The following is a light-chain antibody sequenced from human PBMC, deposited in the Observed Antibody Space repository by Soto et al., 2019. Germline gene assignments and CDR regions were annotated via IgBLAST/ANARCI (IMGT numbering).Light chain of an antibody. V-gene: IGKV4-1*01. CDR1: QSVLYSSNNKNY. CDR2: WAS. J-gene: IGKJ1*01. Sequence: DIVMTQSPDSLAVSLGERATINCKSSQSVLYSSNNKNYLAWYQQKPGQPPKLLIYWASTRESGVPDRFSGSGSATDFTLTISNLEAEDVAVYYCQQYYSHLEWTVGQGTKVEIK. CDR3: QQYYSHLEWT.